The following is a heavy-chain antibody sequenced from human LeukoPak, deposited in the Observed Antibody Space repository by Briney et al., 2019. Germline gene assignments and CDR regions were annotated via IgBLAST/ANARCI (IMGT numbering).Heavy chain of an antibody. CDR2: IWYDGSNK. J-gene: IGHJ4*02. Sequence: PGRSLRLSCAASGFTFSSYGMHWVRQAPGKGLECVAVIWYDGSNKYYADSVKGRFTISRDNSKNTLYLQMNSLRSEDTAVYYCAKVTGSGSQRWGQGTLVTVSS. D-gene: IGHD3-10*01. CDR1: GFTFSSYG. CDR3: AKVTGSGSQR. V-gene: IGHV3-33*06.